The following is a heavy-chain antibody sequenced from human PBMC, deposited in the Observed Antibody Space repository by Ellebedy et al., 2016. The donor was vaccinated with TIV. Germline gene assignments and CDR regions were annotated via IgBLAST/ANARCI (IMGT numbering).Heavy chain of an antibody. J-gene: IGHJ4*02. Sequence: PGGSLRLSCAASGFTFNSHAMSWVRQTPPKGLEWVSAISTSGGRTYYADSAKGRFTISRDNAKNSLHLQMNSLRDEDTAVYYCARDVFFGLFDWGQGTLVTVSS. CDR2: ISTSGGRT. CDR3: ARDVFFGLFD. D-gene: IGHD3/OR15-3a*01. V-gene: IGHV3-23*01. CDR1: GFTFNSHA.